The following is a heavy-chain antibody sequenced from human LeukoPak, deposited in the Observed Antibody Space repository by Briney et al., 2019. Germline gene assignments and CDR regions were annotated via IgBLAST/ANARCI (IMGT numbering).Heavy chain of an antibody. J-gene: IGHJ4*02. Sequence: RGSLRLFCAASGFSFSSYAMTWARQAPVKGLEWVSAISGDGTRTYYADSVKGRFTISRDNSKNTLYLEMSSLRVEDTAIYYCAKWPEGAMDYFDYWGQGTLVTVSS. CDR2: ISGDGTRT. V-gene: IGHV3-23*01. CDR3: AKWPEGAMDYFDY. D-gene: IGHD3-16*01. CDR1: GFSFSSYA.